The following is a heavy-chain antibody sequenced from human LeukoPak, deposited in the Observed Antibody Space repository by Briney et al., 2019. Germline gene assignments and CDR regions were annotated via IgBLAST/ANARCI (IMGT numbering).Heavy chain of an antibody. CDR1: GYTFTSYG. J-gene: IGHJ6*02. CDR3: ARDGNYYYYYGMDV. Sequence: ASVKVSCKASGYTFTSYGISWGRQAPGQGLEWMGWISAYNGNTNYAQKLQGRVTMTTDTSTSTAYMELRSLRSDDTAVYYCARDGNYYYYYGMDVWGQGTTVTVSS. CDR2: ISAYNGNT. D-gene: IGHD1-26*01. V-gene: IGHV1-18*01.